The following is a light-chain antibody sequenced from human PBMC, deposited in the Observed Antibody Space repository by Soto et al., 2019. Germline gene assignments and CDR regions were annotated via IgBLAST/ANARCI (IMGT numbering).Light chain of an antibody. V-gene: IGLV2-14*03. CDR1: SSDIGAYNF. CDR3: TSWTTSTTMI. Sequence: QSVLTQPASVPGSPGQSITISCTGTSSDIGAYNFVSWYQQHPGKAPKLMLYDVNIRPSGVSNRFSGSKSGNTASLTISGLQAEDEADYYCTSWTTSTTMIFGXGTKVTVL. CDR2: DVN. J-gene: IGLJ2*01.